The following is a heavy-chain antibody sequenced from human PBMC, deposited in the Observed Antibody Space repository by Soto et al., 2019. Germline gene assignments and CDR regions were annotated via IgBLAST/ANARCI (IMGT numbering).Heavy chain of an antibody. D-gene: IGHD6-13*01. J-gene: IGHJ5*02. CDR3: TRDASRDSSARGWFDP. Sequence: GSLRLSCAASGFTFRSFTMNWVRQAPGKGLEWVSTISSNSAYIYYTDALRGRFTISRDNAKNSLHLQMNSLRAEDTAVYYCTRDASRDSSARGWFDPWGPGTLVTV. CDR2: ISSNSAYI. V-gene: IGHV3-21*01. CDR1: GFTFRSFT.